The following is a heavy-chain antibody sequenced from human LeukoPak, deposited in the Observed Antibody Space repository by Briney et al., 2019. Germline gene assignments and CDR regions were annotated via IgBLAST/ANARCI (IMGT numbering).Heavy chain of an antibody. V-gene: IGHV4-59*01. J-gene: IGHJ4*02. CDR1: GGSISSYY. D-gene: IGHD2-8*02. Sequence: PSETLSLTCTVSGGSISSYYWSWIRQPPGKGLEWIGFIFYSGTTNYNPSLKSRVTISVDTSKNQFSLKLSSVTAADTAVYYCARDLGYGGVGPDNWGQGILVTVSS. CDR3: ARDLGYGGVGPDN. CDR2: IFYSGTT.